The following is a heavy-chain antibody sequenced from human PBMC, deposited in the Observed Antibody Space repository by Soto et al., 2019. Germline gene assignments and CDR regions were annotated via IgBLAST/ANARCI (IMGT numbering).Heavy chain of an antibody. D-gene: IGHD2-8*01. CDR3: ARDPTRNTNPGHMHPVKSFDP. J-gene: IGHJ5*02. CDR2: IIPIFGTA. CDR1: GGTFSSYA. Sequence: ASVKVSCKASGGTFSSYAISWVRQAPGQGLEWMGGIIPIFGTANYAQKLQGRVTITADESTSTAYMELSSLRSEDTAVYYCARDPTRNTNPGHMHPVKSFDPWG. V-gene: IGHV1-69*13.